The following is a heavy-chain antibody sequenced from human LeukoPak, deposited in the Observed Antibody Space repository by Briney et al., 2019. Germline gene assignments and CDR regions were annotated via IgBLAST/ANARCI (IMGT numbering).Heavy chain of an antibody. CDR2: IYYSGST. CDR3: ARAPASVVGATDY. CDR1: GGSISSYY. D-gene: IGHD1-26*01. Sequence: SETLSLTCTVSGGSISSYYWSWIRQPPGKGLEWIGYIYYSGSTNYNPSLKSRVTIPVDTSKSQFSLKLSSVTAADTAVYYCARAPASVVGATDYWGQGTLVTVSS. V-gene: IGHV4-59*01. J-gene: IGHJ4*02.